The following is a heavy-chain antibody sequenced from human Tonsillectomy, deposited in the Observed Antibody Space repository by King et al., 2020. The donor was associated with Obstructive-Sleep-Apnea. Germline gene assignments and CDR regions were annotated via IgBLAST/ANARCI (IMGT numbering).Heavy chain of an antibody. D-gene: IGHD6-6*01. CDR3: ARDRQLVY. V-gene: IGHV3-48*04. CDR1: GFTFSSDS. Sequence: VQLVESGGGLVQPGGSLRLSCAASGFTFSSDSMNWVRQAPGKGLELVSYISSSSSTINNADSVKGRFTISRHNAKNSLFVQMNSLRAEDTAVYYCARDRQLVYWGQGTLVTVSS. J-gene: IGHJ4*02. CDR2: ISSSSSTI.